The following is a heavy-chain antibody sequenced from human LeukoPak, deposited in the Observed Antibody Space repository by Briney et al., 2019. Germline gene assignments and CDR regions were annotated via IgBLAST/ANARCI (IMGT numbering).Heavy chain of an antibody. CDR3: AKGFEYSSSSSSYYYYYYMDV. CDR1: GFTFSSYA. CDR2: ISGSGGST. J-gene: IGHJ6*03. V-gene: IGHV3-23*01. D-gene: IGHD6-6*01. Sequence: GGSLRLSCAASGFTFSSYAMSWVRQAPGKGLEWVSAISGSGGSTYYADSVKGRFTISRDNSKNTLYLQMNSPRAEDTAVYYCAKGFEYSSSSSSYYYYYYMDVWGKGTTVTVSS.